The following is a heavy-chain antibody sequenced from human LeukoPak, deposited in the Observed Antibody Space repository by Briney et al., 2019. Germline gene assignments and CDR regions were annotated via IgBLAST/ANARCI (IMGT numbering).Heavy chain of an antibody. J-gene: IGHJ4*02. CDR1: GFTFSSYW. Sequence: PGGSLRLSCAASGFTFSSYWMSWVRQAPGKGLEWVANIKQDGSEKYYVDSVKGRFTISRDNANNSLYLQMNSLRAEDTAVYYCARSSSSWSDPFDYWGQGTLVTVSS. CDR2: IKQDGSEK. D-gene: IGHD6-13*01. V-gene: IGHV3-7*01. CDR3: ARSSSSWSDPFDY.